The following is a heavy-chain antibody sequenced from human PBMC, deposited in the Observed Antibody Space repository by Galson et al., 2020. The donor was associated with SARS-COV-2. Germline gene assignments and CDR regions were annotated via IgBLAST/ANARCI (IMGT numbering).Heavy chain of an antibody. CDR2: IFYSGSTSYSGST. V-gene: IGHV4-59*13. D-gene: IGHD5-12*01. J-gene: IGHJ4*02. CDR3: ARESGWLQSFDY. CDR1: GGSISSSY. Sequence: SETLSLTCTVSGGSISSSYWSWIRQPPGQGLEWIGYIFYSGSTSYSGSTNYNPSLKSRVTISVDTSKNQFSLKLSSVTAADTAVYYCARESGWLQSFDYWGQGTLVTVSS.